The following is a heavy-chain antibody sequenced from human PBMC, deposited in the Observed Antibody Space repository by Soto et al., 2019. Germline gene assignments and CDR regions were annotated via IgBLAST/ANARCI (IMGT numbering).Heavy chain of an antibody. Sequence: VQLVQSGAELKKSGASVKVSCQTSGYSFTTYGTAWVRQAPGQGLEWIGWISAYSGHTNYAQDFQGRVTMTTDTSTSTAYMELRSLRSDDTAVYYCARGRGSSSWYERSHYFDSWGQGTPVTVSS. V-gene: IGHV1-18*01. CDR1: GYSFTTYG. J-gene: IGHJ4*02. CDR2: ISAYSGHT. D-gene: IGHD6-13*01. CDR3: ARGRGSSSWYERSHYFDS.